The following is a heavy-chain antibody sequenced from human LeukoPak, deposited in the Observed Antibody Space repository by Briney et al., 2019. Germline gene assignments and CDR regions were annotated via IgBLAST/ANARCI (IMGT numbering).Heavy chain of an antibody. V-gene: IGHV3-7*03. D-gene: IGHD3-22*01. CDR2: IKEDGSKK. J-gene: IGHJ4*02. CDR3: ATPLDYYDSSGYHQGGD. Sequence: GGSLRLSCAASGFTFSSCWMTWVRQAPGKGLEWVSNIKEDGSKKNYVDSVKGRFTIFRDNAKNSLYLQMNSLRAEDTAVYYCATPLDYYDSSGYHQGGDWGQGTLVTVSS. CDR1: GFTFSSCW.